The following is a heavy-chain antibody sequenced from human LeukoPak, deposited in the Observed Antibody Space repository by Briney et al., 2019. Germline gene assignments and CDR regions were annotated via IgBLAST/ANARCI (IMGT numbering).Heavy chain of an antibody. Sequence: GGSLRLSCAASGFTFSSYAMHWVRQAPGKGLEWVAVISYDGSNKYYADSVKGRFTISRDNSKNTLYLQMNSLRAEDTAVYYCARDRIAAAGIWYFGYWGQGTLVTVSS. CDR3: ARDRIAAAGIWYFGY. D-gene: IGHD6-13*01. V-gene: IGHV3-30*04. J-gene: IGHJ4*02. CDR1: GFTFSSYA. CDR2: ISYDGSNK.